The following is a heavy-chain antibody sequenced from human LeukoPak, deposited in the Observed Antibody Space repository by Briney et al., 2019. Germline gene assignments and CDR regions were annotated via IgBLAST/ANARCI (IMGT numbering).Heavy chain of an antibody. J-gene: IGHJ4*02. CDR1: GGSISSYY. Sequence: SETLSLTCTVSGGSISSYYWSWIRQPPGKGLDWIGEVDHSGNTDYNPSLKSRVTISVDTSKNQFSLKLRSVTAADTAVYYCARHAFSRRGRKSYYFDYWGQGTLVTVSS. D-gene: IGHD3-10*01. CDR2: VDHSGNT. V-gene: IGHV4-34*01. CDR3: ARHAFSRRGRKSYYFDY.